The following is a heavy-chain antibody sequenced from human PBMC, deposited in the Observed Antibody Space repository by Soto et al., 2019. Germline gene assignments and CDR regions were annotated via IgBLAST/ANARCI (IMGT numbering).Heavy chain of an antibody. V-gene: IGHV4-34*01. D-gene: IGHD1-1*01. CDR1: GGSFSGYY. Sequence: SEPLSLTCAVSGGSFSGYYWSWIRQPPGKGLEWIGEINHSGSTNYNPSLKSRVTISVDTSKNQFSLKLSSVTAADTAVYYCARGCAGTGTTPNCFDPWCQGTLVTGS. J-gene: IGHJ5*02. CDR3: ARGCAGTGTTPNCFDP. CDR2: INHSGST.